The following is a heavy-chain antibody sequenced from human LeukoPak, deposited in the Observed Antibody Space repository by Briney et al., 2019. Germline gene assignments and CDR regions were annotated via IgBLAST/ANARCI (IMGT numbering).Heavy chain of an antibody. D-gene: IGHD4-17*01. J-gene: IGHJ5*02. V-gene: IGHV3-23*01. CDR2: ISRSGGST. CDR1: GFTFSTNA. Sequence: GGSLRLSCAASGFTFSTNAVSWVRQAPGKGLEWVSGISRSGGSTYYADSVKGRLTISRDNSKNTLYLQMNSLRGEDTAVYYCAKTGSTVTALNWFDPWGQGTLVTVSS. CDR3: AKTGSTVTALNWFDP.